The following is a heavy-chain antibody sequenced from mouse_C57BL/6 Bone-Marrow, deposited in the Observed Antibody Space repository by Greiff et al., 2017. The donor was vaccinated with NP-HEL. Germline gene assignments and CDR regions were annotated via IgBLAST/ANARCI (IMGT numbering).Heavy chain of an antibody. Sequence: VQLKQSGPELVKPGASVKISCKASGYSFTGYYMNWVKQSPEKGLEWIGEINPSTGGTTYNQKFKDKATLTVDKSSSTAYMQLKSLTSEDSAVYYCARTTAQATSFAYWGQGTLVTVSA. J-gene: IGHJ3*01. V-gene: IGHV1-42*01. CDR1: GYSFTGYY. CDR3: ARTTAQATSFAY. CDR2: INPSTGGT. D-gene: IGHD3-2*02.